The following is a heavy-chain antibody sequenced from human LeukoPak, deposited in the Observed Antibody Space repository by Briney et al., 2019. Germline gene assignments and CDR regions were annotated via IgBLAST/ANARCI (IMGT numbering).Heavy chain of an antibody. CDR2: ISSNGGST. J-gene: IGHJ4*02. Sequence: GGSLRLSCAASGFTFSNYAMHWVRQAPGKGLEYVSGISSNGGSTFYASSVKGRFTISRDNSKNTLYLQMGSLRAEDMAVYYCARAEWEQLRWGNDYWGQGSLVTVSS. CDR3: ARAEWEQLRWGNDY. V-gene: IGHV3-64*01. D-gene: IGHD1-26*01. CDR1: GFTFSNYA.